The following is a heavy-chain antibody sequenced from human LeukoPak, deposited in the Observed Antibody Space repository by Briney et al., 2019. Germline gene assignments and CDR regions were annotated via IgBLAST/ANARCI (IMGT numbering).Heavy chain of an antibody. D-gene: IGHD5-18*01. CDR2: ISSSSSYI. Sequence: GGSLRLSCAASGFTFSSYSMNWVRQAPGKGLEWASSISSSSSYIDYADSVKGRFTISRDNAKNSLYLQMNSLGAEDTAVYYCARDPSSYNYGSPRWGQGTLVTVSS. J-gene: IGHJ4*02. CDR1: GFTFSSYS. V-gene: IGHV3-21*01. CDR3: ARDPSSYNYGSPR.